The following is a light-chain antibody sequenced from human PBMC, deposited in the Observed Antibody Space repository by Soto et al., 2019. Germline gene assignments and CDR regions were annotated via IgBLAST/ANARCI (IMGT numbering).Light chain of an antibody. V-gene: IGLV2-14*01. J-gene: IGLJ1*01. CDR1: SSDIGDYNY. CDR2: EVS. CDR3: SAYTSSHTLA. Sequence: QSALTRSASVSGSPGQSITISCTGTSSDIGDYNYVSWYQQHPGKAPKLMIFEVSNRPSGISNRFSGSKSGNTASLTISGLQAEDDADYYCSAYTSSHTLAFGNGTMLTVL.